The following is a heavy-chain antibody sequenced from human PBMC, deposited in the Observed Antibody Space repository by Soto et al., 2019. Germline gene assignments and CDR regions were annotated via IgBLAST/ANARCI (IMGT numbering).Heavy chain of an antibody. CDR1: GFTFRSFT. J-gene: IGHJ5*02. V-gene: IGHV3-21*02. Sequence: EVQLVESGGGLVKPGGSLRLSCAASGFTFRSFTMNWVRQAPGKGLEWVSTISSNSAYIYYTDALRGRFTISRDNAKNSLHLQMNSLRAEDTAVYYCTRDASRDSSARGWFDPWGPGTRVTFSS. D-gene: IGHD6-13*01. CDR3: TRDASRDSSARGWFDP. CDR2: ISSNSAYI.